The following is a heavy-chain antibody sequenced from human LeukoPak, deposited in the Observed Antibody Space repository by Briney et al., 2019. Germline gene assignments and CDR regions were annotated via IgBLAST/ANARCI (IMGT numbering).Heavy chain of an antibody. D-gene: IGHD5-24*01. Sequence: SETLSLTCAVYGGSFSGYYWSWIRQPPGKGLEWIGEINHSGSTNYNPSLKSRVTISVDTSKNQFSLKLSSVTAADTAVYYCARTSRRWLRDGYNYYFDYWGQGTLVTVSS. CDR2: INHSGST. J-gene: IGHJ4*02. V-gene: IGHV4-34*01. CDR1: GGSFSGYY. CDR3: ARTSRRWLRDGYNYYFDY.